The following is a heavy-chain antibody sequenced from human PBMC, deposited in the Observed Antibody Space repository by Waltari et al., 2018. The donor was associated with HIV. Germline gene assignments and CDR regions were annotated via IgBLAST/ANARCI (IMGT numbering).Heavy chain of an antibody. CDR1: GFAFSRFD. J-gene: IGHJ4*02. D-gene: IGHD6-19*01. CDR3: VRGNGWYGPYYFDY. Sequence: EVEMVESGGGSVQRGGAIRLSCAASGFAFSRFDMPWVRQAMGKSPEWVSAIGAAGDTYYPKSVKGRFTVSRENGKNSLYLQMNNLRVDDAAMYYCVRGNGWYGPYYFDYWGRGTLVTVSS. CDR2: IGAAGDT. V-gene: IGHV3-13*01.